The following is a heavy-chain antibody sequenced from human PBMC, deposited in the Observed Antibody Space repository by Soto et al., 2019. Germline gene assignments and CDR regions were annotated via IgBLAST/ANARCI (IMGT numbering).Heavy chain of an antibody. J-gene: IGHJ6*02. Sequence: PSETLSLTCTVSGGSISSGGYYWSWIRQHPGKGLEWIGYIYYSGSTYYNPSLKSRVTISVDTSKNQFSLKLSSVTAADTAVYYCAREGGYFDSSGSGVYHYHGVDVWGQGTTVTVSS. D-gene: IGHD3-22*01. CDR1: GGSISSGGYY. V-gene: IGHV4-31*03. CDR2: IYYSGST. CDR3: AREGGYFDSSGSGVYHYHGVDV.